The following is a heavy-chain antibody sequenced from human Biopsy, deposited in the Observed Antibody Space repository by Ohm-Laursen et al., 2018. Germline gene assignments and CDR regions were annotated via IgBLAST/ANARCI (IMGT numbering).Heavy chain of an antibody. CDR1: GFSFTSNG. CDR3: ARPTNARAGGAPFDI. Sequence: SLSLSCAASGFSFTSNGKHWVCQAQRKGMGWVAVLWYDGTNKYYADPVKGRFTISRDNSNNTLYLQMKSLRAEDTAMYYCARPTNARAGGAPFDIWGQGTMVTVSS. CDR2: LWYDGTNK. D-gene: IGHD6-19*01. J-gene: IGHJ3*02. V-gene: IGHV3-33*01.